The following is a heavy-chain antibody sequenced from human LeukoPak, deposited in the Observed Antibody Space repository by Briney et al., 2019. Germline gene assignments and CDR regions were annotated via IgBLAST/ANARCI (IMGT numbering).Heavy chain of an antibody. CDR2: IYYSGST. Sequence: SETLSLTCTVSGGSISSYYWSWIRQPPGKGLEWIGSIYYSGSTYYNPSLKSRVTISVDTSKNQFSLKLSSVTAADTAVYYCARGVKYYYDSSGYYSNFDYWGQGTLVTVSS. CDR1: GGSISSYY. V-gene: IGHV4-39*01. D-gene: IGHD3-22*01. CDR3: ARGVKYYYDSSGYYSNFDY. J-gene: IGHJ4*02.